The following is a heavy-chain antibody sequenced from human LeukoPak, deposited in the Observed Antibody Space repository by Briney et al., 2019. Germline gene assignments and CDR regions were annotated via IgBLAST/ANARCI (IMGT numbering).Heavy chain of an antibody. D-gene: IGHD1-26*01. CDR1: GGSISSYY. V-gene: IGHV4-59*01. J-gene: IGHJ4*02. Sequence: SETLSLTCTVSGGSISSYYWSWIRQPPGKGLEWIGYIYYSGSTNYNPSLKSRVTISVDTSKNQFSLKLSSVTAADTAVYYCASASGSYYGAPPYYFDYWGQGTLVTASS. CDR3: ASASGSYYGAPPYYFDY. CDR2: IYYSGST.